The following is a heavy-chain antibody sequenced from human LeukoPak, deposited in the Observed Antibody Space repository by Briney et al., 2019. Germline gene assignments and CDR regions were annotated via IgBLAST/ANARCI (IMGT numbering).Heavy chain of an antibody. CDR3: ARRGFYGGNSLDAFDI. Sequence: GGSLRLSCAASGFTFSIYAMHWVRQAPGKGLEWVAIISYDGTIKDYADSVKGRFTISRDNSKNTLYLQMNSLRAEDTAVYYCARRGFYGGNSLDAFDIWGQGTMVTVSS. CDR1: GFTFSIYA. V-gene: IGHV3-30-3*01. CDR2: ISYDGTIK. D-gene: IGHD4-23*01. J-gene: IGHJ3*02.